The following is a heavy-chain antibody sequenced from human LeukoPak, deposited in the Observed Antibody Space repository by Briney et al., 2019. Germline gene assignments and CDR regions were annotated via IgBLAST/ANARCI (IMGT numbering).Heavy chain of an antibody. V-gene: IGHV1-8*01. D-gene: IGHD1-26*01. Sequence: ASVKVSCKASGYTFTSYDINWVRQATGQGLEWMGWMNPNSGNTGYAQKFQGRVTMTTGTSTNTAYMELRSLSSDDTAVYFCARDPVGANGVFDYWGQGTLVTVSS. CDR3: ARDPVGANGVFDY. J-gene: IGHJ4*02. CDR1: GYTFTSYD. CDR2: MNPNSGNT.